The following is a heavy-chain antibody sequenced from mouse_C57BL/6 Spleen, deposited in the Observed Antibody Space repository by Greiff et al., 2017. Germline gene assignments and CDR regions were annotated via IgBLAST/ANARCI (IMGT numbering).Heavy chain of an antibody. CDR2: IYPGDGDT. J-gene: IGHJ4*01. V-gene: IGHV1-80*01. D-gene: IGHD1-1*01. CDR3: ARWYYGSKVYAMDY. CDR1: GYAFSSYW. Sequence: QVQLQQSGAELVKPGASVKISCKASGYAFSSYWMNWVKQRPGKGLEWIGQIYPGDGDTTYNGKFKGKATLTADKSSSTAYMQLSSLTSEDSAVYYCARWYYGSKVYAMDYWGQGTSVTVSS.